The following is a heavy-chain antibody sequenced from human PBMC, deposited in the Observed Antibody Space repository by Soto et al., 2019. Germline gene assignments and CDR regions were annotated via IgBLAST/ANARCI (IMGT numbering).Heavy chain of an antibody. V-gene: IGHV1-2*02. CDR1: GYTFTGYY. Sequence: QVQLVQSGAEVKKPGASVKVSCKASGYTFTGYYMHWVRQAPGQGLEWMGWINPNSGGTNYAQKFQGRVTMTRDTSISTAYRELSRLRSDDTAVYYCARAEGLLEWLLSPFDYWGQGTLVTVSS. CDR3: ARAEGLLEWLLSPFDY. CDR2: INPNSGGT. D-gene: IGHD3-3*01. J-gene: IGHJ4*02.